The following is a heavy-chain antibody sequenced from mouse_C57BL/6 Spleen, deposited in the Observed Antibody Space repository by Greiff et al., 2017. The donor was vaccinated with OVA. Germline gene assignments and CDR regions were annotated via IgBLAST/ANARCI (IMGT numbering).Heavy chain of an antibody. CDR1: GYTFTSYW. Sequence: VQLQQPGAELVMPGASVKLSCKASGYTFTSYWMHWVKQRPGQGLEWIGEIDPSDSYTNYNQKFKGKSTLTVDKSSSTAYMQLSSLTSEDSAVYYCARGTGNAMDYWGQGTSVTVSS. CDR3: ARGTGNAMDY. V-gene: IGHV1-69*01. J-gene: IGHJ4*01. D-gene: IGHD4-1*01. CDR2: IDPSDSYT.